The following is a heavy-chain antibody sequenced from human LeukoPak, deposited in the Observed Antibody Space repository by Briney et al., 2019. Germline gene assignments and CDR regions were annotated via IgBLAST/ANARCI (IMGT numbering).Heavy chain of an antibody. CDR2: INHSGST. J-gene: IGHJ4*02. V-gene: IGHV4-34*01. Sequence: SETLSLTCAVYGGSFSGYYWSWIRQPPGKGLEWIGEINHSGSTNYNPPLKSRVTISVDTSKNKFSLKLSSVTAADTAVYYCARHPYDYVWGSYRPIPFDYWGQGTLVTVSS. D-gene: IGHD3-16*02. CDR1: GGSFSGYY. CDR3: ARHPYDYVWGSYRPIPFDY.